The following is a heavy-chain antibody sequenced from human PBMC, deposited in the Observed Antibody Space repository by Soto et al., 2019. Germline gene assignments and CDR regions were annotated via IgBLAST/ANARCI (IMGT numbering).Heavy chain of an antibody. CDR3: VKAFPDSGGWLVDS. CDR2: ISSNGGST. D-gene: IGHD6-19*01. V-gene: IGHV3-64D*08. Sequence: PGGSLRLSCAASGFTFSSYAMHWVRQAPGKGLEYVSAISSNGGSTYYADSVKGRFTISRDNSKNTLYLQMSSLRAEDTAVYYCVKAFPDSGGWLVDSLGQGTLLTVSS. CDR1: GFTFSSYA. J-gene: IGHJ4*02.